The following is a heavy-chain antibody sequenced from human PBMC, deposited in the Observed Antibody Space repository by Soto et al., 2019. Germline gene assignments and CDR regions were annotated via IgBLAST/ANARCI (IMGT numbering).Heavy chain of an antibody. D-gene: IGHD6-19*01. CDR1: GFTFSSYW. V-gene: IGHV3-7*01. J-gene: IGHJ4*02. CDR2: IKQDGGDK. Sequence: PGXSLRLSCVASGFTFSSYWISWVRLAPGKGLEWVANIKQDGGDKYSVDSVKGRFIISRDNAKNSLYLQMDSLRAEDTAVYYCARAAGLAGHVWGQGTLVTVSS. CDR3: ARAAGLAGHV.